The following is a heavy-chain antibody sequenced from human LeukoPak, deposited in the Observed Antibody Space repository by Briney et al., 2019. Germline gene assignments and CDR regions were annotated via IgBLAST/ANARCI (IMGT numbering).Heavy chain of an antibody. Sequence: GTSLRLSCAASGFTFTDSAMHWVRRAPGTGLEWLALIRSGGSNEYDADSVKGRFTIYRDNAKNMLYLQMNRLSAEDTAMYYCARDLGYSSGHGLDVWGQGTTVTVSS. V-gene: IGHV3-33*01. CDR2: IRSGGSNE. CDR3: ARDLGYSSGHGLDV. J-gene: IGHJ6*02. D-gene: IGHD6-19*01. CDR1: GFTFTDSA.